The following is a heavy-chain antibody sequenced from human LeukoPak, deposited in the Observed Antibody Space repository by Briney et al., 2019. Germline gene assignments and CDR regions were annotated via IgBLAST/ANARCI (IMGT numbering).Heavy chain of an antibody. J-gene: IGHJ4*02. D-gene: IGHD4-23*01. CDR1: GFTVSSNY. CDR3: KSGGAAPGSFDY. Sequence: PGGSLRLSCAASGFTVSSNYMSWVRQAPGKGLEWVSVIYSGGSTYYADSVKGRFTISRDNAKNALYLQLNSLRVEDTAVYYCKSGGAAPGSFDYWGQGTLVTVSP. V-gene: IGHV3-66*01. CDR2: IYSGGST.